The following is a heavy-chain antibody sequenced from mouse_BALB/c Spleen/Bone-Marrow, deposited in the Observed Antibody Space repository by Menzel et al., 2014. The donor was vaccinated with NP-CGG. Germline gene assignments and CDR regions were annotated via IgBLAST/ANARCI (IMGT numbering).Heavy chain of an antibody. CDR2: NNPGSGGT. Sequence: VQLQQSGAELARPGTSVKLSCKASGYAFTNYLIEWVKQRPGQGLEWIGVNNPGSGGTNYNEKFKGKATLTADKSSSTVYMQLSSLTSDDSAVYFCARSIYDGYSEAMDYWGQGTSVTVSS. V-gene: IGHV1-54*03. J-gene: IGHJ4*01. CDR3: ARSIYDGYSEAMDY. D-gene: IGHD2-3*01. CDR1: GYAFTNYL.